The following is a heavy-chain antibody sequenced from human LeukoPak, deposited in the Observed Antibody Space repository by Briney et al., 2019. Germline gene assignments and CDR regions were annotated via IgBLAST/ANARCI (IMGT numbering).Heavy chain of an antibody. V-gene: IGHV3-7*01. Sequence: PGGSLRLSCAASGFTFSNSWLTWVRQAPGQGLELVANIKQDGSEKRYVDSVKGRFIISRDNAKNSLYLQMNSLRAEDTAVYYCARDRQIAYWGQGTLVTVSS. J-gene: IGHJ4*02. CDR1: GFTFSNSW. CDR3: ARDRQIAY. CDR2: IKQDGSEK.